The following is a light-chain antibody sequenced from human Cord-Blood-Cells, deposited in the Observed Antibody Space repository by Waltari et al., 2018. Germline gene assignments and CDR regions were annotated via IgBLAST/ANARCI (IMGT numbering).Light chain of an antibody. CDR2: GDS. CDR3: QVWDSSTYV. J-gene: IGLJ1*01. CDR1: NIGSKN. Sequence: SFELTQPLSVSVALGQTARITCGANNIGSKNVHWYQQKPGQAPVLVIDGDSNRPCGFHERSSGTNARKASPLTIGRAQAEDDAYYCCQVWDSSTYVFGTGTKVTVL. V-gene: IGLV3-9*01.